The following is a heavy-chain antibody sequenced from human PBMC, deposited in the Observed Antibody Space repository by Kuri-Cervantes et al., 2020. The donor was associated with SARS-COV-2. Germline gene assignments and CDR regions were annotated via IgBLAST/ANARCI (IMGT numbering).Heavy chain of an antibody. CDR3: YCAPKEGFDS. Sequence: ASVKVSCKVSGYTFTSYYMQWVRQAPGQGLEWMGIINPSGGSTSYAQKFQGRVTMTRDTSTSTVYMELSSLTSEDTAIYYCYCAPKEGFDSWGQGTLVTVSS. D-gene: IGHD2-21*01. CDR1: GYTFTSYY. V-gene: IGHV1-46*01. J-gene: IGHJ4*02. CDR2: INPSGGST.